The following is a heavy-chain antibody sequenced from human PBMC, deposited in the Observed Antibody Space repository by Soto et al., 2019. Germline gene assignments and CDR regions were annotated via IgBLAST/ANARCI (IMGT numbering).Heavy chain of an antibody. CDR2: ISGSGGST. V-gene: IGHV3-23*01. CDR1: GFTFSSYA. J-gene: IGHJ4*02. Sequence: GGSLRLSCAASGFTFSSYAMSWVRQAPGEGLEWVSAISGSGGSTYYADSVKGRFTISRDNSKNTLYLQMNSLRAEDTAVYYCAKSMGYGDYLEYYFDYWGQGTLVTVSS. D-gene: IGHD4-17*01. CDR3: AKSMGYGDYLEYYFDY.